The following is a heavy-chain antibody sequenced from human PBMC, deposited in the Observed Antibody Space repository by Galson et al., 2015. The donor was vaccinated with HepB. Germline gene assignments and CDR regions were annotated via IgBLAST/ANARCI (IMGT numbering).Heavy chain of an antibody. CDR3: ARGSGGRRGIAARRGY. Sequence: LSLTCTVSGGSISSSSYYWGWIRQPPGRGLEWIGSIYYSGSTYYNPSLKSRVTISVDTSKNQFSLKLSSVTAADTAVYYCARGSGGRRGIAARRGYWGQGTLVTVSS. V-gene: IGHV4-39*07. J-gene: IGHJ4*02. CDR2: IYYSGST. D-gene: IGHD6-6*01. CDR1: GGSISSSSYY.